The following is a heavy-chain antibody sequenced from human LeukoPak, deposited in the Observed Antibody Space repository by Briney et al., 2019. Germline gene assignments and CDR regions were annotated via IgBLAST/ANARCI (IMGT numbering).Heavy chain of an antibody. Sequence: SETLSLTCTVSGGSISSYYWSWIRQPPGKGLEWIGYIYYSGSTNYNPSLKSRVTISLDTSKNQFSLKLSSVTAADTAVYYCARSTVCGACYERGPWGQGTLVTVSS. V-gene: IGHV4-59*01. J-gene: IGHJ5*02. CDR1: GGSISSYY. CDR3: ARSTVCGACYERGP. D-gene: IGHD2-21*02. CDR2: IYYSGST.